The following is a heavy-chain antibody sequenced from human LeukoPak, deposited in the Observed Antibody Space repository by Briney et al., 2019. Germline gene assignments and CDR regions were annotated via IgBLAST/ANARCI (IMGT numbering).Heavy chain of an antibody. CDR2: IKQDGSEK. Sequence: GGSLRPSCAAARFTLFTNSMSWVRQAPGKGLEWVANIKQDGSEKQYVDSVKGRFAISRDNAENSLYLQMNSLKAEDTAVYYCGRFTRSGDSCYWGQGTLVTVSS. J-gene: IGHJ4*01. D-gene: IGHD7-27*01. V-gene: IGHV3-7*04. CDR1: RFTLFTNS. CDR3: GRFTRSGDSCY.